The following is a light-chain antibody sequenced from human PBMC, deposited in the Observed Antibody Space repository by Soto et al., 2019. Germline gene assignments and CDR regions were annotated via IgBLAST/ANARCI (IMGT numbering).Light chain of an antibody. J-gene: IGKJ4*01. CDR3: QQYNYWPPLT. Sequence: EIVMTQSPATLSVSPEERATLSCRASQSVSNNLAWYQQKPGQAPRLLIYGASTRATGIPARFSGSGSGTEFTLTISSLQSEDFAVYYCQQYNYWPPLTFGGGTKVEIK. V-gene: IGKV3D-15*01. CDR1: QSVSNN. CDR2: GAS.